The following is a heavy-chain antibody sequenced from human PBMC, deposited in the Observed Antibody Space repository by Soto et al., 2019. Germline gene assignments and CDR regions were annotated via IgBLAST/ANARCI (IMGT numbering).Heavy chain of an antibody. V-gene: IGHV3-30-3*01. J-gene: IGHJ5*02. CDR1: GFTFSSYA. CDR2: ISYDGSNK. CDR3: ASSARRVRNWFDP. Sequence: XASLRLSCAASGFTFSSYAMHWVRQAPGKGLEWVAVISYDGSNKYYADSVKGRFTISRDNSKNTLYLQMNSLRAEDTAVYYCASSARRVRNWFDPWGQGTLVTVSS. D-gene: IGHD1-26*01.